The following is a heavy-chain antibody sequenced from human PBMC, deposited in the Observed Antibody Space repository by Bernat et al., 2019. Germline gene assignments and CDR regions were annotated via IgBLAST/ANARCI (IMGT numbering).Heavy chain of an antibody. V-gene: IGHV3-7*03. D-gene: IGHD3-22*01. Sequence: QLVESGGGLAQPGGSLRLSCAASGFTFNTYWMNWARQAPGKGLGWVAIINQDGGETYSVDSVKGRLSIYRDNARNSLSLQMNSLRVEDTAVYYCARERGEHTYGLYDSTGYFDFYGMAVWGQGTTVTVSS. CDR3: ARERGEHTYGLYDSTGYFDFYGMAV. CDR2: INQDGGET. J-gene: IGHJ6*02. CDR1: GFTFNTYW.